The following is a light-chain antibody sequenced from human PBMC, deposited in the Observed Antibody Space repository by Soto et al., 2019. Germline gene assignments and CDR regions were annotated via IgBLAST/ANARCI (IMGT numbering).Light chain of an antibody. CDR3: QQYASSPCT. Sequence: EIELTQSPGTLSLSPGERVTLSCRASQSVGTSWLAWYQQKPGQSPRLLIYSTSIRATGIPDRFSGSGSETDFALTISRLEPEDSAIYYCQQYASSPCTFGQGTKVEI. CDR2: STS. V-gene: IGKV3-20*01. CDR1: QSVGTSW. J-gene: IGKJ1*01.